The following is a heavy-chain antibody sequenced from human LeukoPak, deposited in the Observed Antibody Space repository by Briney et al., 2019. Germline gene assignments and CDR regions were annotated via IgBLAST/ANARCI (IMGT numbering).Heavy chain of an antibody. CDR2: ISSSGSTI. CDR3: ARFGYGGKVDY. J-gene: IGHJ4*02. D-gene: IGHD4-23*01. V-gene: IGHV3-48*03. Sequence: PGGSLRLSCAASGFTFSSYEMNWVRQAPGKGLEWVSYISSSGSTIYYADSVKGRFTISRDNAKNSLFLQMNSLRAKDTALYYCARFGYGGKVDYWGQGALVTVSS. CDR1: GFTFSSYE.